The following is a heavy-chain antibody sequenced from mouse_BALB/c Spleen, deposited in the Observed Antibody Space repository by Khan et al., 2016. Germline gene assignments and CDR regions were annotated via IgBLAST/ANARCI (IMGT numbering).Heavy chain of an antibody. Sequence: QIQLVQSGPELKKPGETVKISCKASGYTFTNYGMNWVKQDPGKGLKWLGWINTNTGEPTYAEEFKGRFAFSLDTSARHAYLQINNLKHADTATYFCAEDYYGGNGFAYWGQGTLVTVSA. V-gene: IGHV9-3*02. D-gene: IGHD1-1*01. CDR2: INTNTGEP. CDR1: GYTFTNYG. J-gene: IGHJ3*01. CDR3: AEDYYGGNGFAY.